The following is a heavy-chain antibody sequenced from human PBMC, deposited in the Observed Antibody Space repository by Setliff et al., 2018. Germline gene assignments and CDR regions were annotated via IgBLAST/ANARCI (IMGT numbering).Heavy chain of an antibody. V-gene: IGHV3-30*02. J-gene: IGHJ6*03. CDR2: IRYDGSNK. CDR3: ARLALTGYDSSGYYYALEYYYYMDV. Sequence: GGSLRLSCAASGFRFSDYDMHWVRQAPGKGLEWVASIRYDGSNKYYADSVKGRFTISRDNANQSLYLQMNSLRAEDTAVYYCARLALTGYDSSGYYYALEYYYYMDVWGKGTTVTVSS. D-gene: IGHD3-22*01. CDR1: GFRFSDYD.